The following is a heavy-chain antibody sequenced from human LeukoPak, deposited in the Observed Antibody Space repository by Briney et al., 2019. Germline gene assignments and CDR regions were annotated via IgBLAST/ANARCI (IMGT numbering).Heavy chain of an antibody. J-gene: IGHJ5*02. V-gene: IGHV3-30-3*01. CDR3: AREGIAATGTGWFDP. Sequence: PGRSLRLSCAGTGFTLSSYVIHWVRQAPGRGLEWVAVISEDGSNKYYSDSVKGRFTISRDNSKNTLYLQMNSLRTEDTAMYYCAREGIAATGTGWFDPWGRGTLVTVSS. CDR2: ISEDGSNK. D-gene: IGHD6-13*01. CDR1: GFTLSSYV.